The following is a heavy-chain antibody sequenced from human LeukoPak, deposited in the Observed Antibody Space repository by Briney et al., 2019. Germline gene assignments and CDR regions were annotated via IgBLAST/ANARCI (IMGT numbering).Heavy chain of an antibody. CDR1: GFTFTSSA. V-gene: IGHV1-58*01. Sequence: GASVKVSCKASGFTFTSSAVQWVRQPRGQRLGWIGWIVVCSGNTNYAQKFQERVTITSDMSTSTAYMELSSLRSEDTAVYYCAADFRITTAGNYCYYGMDVWGKGTTVTVSS. CDR3: AADFRITTAGNYCYYGMDV. D-gene: IGHD3-10*01. CDR2: IVVCSGNT. J-gene: IGHJ6*04.